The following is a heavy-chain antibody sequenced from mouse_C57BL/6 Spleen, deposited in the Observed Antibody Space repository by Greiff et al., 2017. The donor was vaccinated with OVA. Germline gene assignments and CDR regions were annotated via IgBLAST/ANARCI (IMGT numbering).Heavy chain of an antibody. J-gene: IGHJ1*03. Sequence: VQLVESGPGLVQPSQSLSITCTVSGFSLTSYGVHWVRQSPGKGLEWLGVIWRGGSTDYNAAFISRLSISKDNSKSQVFFKMNILQADDTAIYYCARNGPMMVTTGYFDVWGTGTTVTVSS. D-gene: IGHD2-3*01. CDR3: ARNGPMMVTTGYFDV. V-gene: IGHV2-2*01. CDR1: GFSLTSYG. CDR2: IWRGGST.